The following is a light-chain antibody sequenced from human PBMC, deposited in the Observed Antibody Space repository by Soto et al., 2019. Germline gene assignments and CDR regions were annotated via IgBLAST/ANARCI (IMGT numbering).Light chain of an antibody. V-gene: IGKV1-5*01. J-gene: IGKJ1*01. Sequence: DIHMTQSPSTLSASVGDRVTITCRASQSISSWLAWYKQKPGKAPKLLIYDATILESEVPSRFSGVGSGTDFTLTISSLQPDDFATYYCQQYNSYSSTFGQGTKVDIK. CDR2: DAT. CDR1: QSISSW. CDR3: QQYNSYSST.